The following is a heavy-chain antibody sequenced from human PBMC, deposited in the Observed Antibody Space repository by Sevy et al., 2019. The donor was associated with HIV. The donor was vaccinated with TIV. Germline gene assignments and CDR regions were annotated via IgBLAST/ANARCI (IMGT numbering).Heavy chain of an antibody. CDR1: GFTFSSYA. J-gene: IGHJ1*01. D-gene: IGHD3-22*01. CDR3: AKDEVSPNSVVVIEYFPH. CDR2: ISGSGGST. V-gene: IGHV3-23*01. Sequence: GGSLRLSCAASGFTFSSYAMSWVRQAPGKGLEWVSAISGSGGSTYYADSVKGRFTISRDNSKNTLYLQMNSLRAEDTAVYYCAKDEVSPNSVVVIEYFPHWGQGTLVTVSS.